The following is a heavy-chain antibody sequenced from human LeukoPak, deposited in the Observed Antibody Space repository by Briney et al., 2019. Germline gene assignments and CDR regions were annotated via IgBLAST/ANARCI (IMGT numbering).Heavy chain of an antibody. CDR2: IWYDGSTK. J-gene: IGHJ3*01. CDR1: GFTFSSFG. V-gene: IGHV3-33*01. Sequence: GGSLRLSCAASGFTFSSFGMHWVRQSPGKGLEWVAVIWYDGSTKVYADSVKGRFTISRDNSRNTLYLQVNSLRAEDTAVYYCARDLDGGGYSNAFDVWGQGTMVTVSS. D-gene: IGHD3-22*01. CDR3: ARDLDGGGYSNAFDV.